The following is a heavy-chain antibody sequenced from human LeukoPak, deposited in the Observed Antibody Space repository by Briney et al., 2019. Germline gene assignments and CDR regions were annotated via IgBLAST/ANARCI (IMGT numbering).Heavy chain of an antibody. CDR2: IYYSGST. D-gene: IGHD2-21*01. Sequence: KPSETLSLTCTVSGGSISSYYWSWIRQPPGKGLEWIGYIYYSGSTNYNPSLKSRVTISVDTSKNQFSLKLSSVTAADTAVYYCARVRSIADIVGPTGYYFDYWGQGTLVTVSS. CDR1: GGSISSYY. J-gene: IGHJ4*02. CDR3: ARVRSIADIVGPTGYYFDY. V-gene: IGHV4-59*08.